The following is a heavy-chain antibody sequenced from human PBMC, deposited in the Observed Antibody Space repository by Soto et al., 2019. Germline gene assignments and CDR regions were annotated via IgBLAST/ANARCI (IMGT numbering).Heavy chain of an antibody. CDR2: ISYDGSNK. Sequence: QVQLVESGGGVVQPGRSLRLSCAASGFTFSSYAMHWVRQAPGKGLERVAVISYDGSNKYYADSVKGRFTISRDNSKNTLYLQMNSLRAEDTTVYYCPAGNIVVVPAATSQTLNYWGQGTLVTVSS. CDR1: GFTFSSYA. CDR3: PAGNIVVVPAATSQTLNY. J-gene: IGHJ4*02. V-gene: IGHV3-30-3*01. D-gene: IGHD2-2*01.